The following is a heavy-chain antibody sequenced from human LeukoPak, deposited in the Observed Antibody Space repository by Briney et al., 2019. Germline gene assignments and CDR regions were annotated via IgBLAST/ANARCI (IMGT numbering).Heavy chain of an antibody. CDR1: GDSISSTTYN. Sequence: PSETLSLTCTVSGDSISSTTYNWGWIRQPPGKGLEWIGSIYYTGITYYNPSLKSRVTMSIDTSKNQFSLNLNSVTAADTAVYYCARGFRYCSGGSCYPGVNWFDPWGQGTLVTVSS. D-gene: IGHD2-15*01. CDR3: ARGFRYCSGGSCYPGVNWFDP. V-gene: IGHV4-39*01. CDR2: IYYTGIT. J-gene: IGHJ5*02.